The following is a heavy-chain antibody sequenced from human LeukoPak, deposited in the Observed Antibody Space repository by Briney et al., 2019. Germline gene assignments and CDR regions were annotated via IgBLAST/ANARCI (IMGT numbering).Heavy chain of an antibody. J-gene: IGHJ6*02. Sequence: GASVKVSCKASGYTFTSYDINWVRQATGQGLEWMGWMNPNSGNTGYAQKFQGRVTMTRNTPISTAYMELSSLRSEDTAVYYCARARRVGPYYYYGMDVWGQGTTVTVSS. CDR3: ARARRVGPYYYYGMDV. V-gene: IGHV1-8*01. CDR1: GYTFTSYD. D-gene: IGHD1-26*01. CDR2: MNPNSGNT.